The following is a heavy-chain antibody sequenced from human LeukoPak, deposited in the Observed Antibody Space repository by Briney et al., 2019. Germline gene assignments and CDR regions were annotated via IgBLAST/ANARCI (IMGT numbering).Heavy chain of an antibody. J-gene: IGHJ4*02. D-gene: IGHD5-24*01. Sequence: PSETLSLTCTVSGGSISSYYWSWIRQPAGKGLEWIGSINYSGRTYDNPSLKSRVTMSIDTSKNQFSLNVRSVTAADTAHYYCARAEINDYNRYWGQGILVIVSS. CDR2: INYSGRT. V-gene: IGHV4-59*04. CDR3: ARAEINDYNRY. CDR1: GGSISSYY.